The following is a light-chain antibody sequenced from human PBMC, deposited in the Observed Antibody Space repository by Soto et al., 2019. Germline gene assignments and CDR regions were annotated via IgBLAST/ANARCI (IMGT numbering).Light chain of an antibody. CDR3: SSYAGSNSYV. J-gene: IGLJ1*01. Sequence: QSALTQPPSASGSPGQSVTISCTGTSSDFGGYNYVSWYQQHPGKAPKLIIYEVTKWPSGVPDRFSGSKSGNTASLTVSGLQAEDEADYYCSSYAGSNSYVFGTGTKVTVL. V-gene: IGLV2-8*01. CDR2: EVT. CDR1: SSDFGGYNY.